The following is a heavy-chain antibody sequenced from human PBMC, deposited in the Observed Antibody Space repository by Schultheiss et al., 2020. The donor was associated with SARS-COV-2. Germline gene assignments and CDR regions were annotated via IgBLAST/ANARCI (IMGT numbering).Heavy chain of an antibody. J-gene: IGHJ6*02. D-gene: IGHD2-2*01. CDR3: ARGYCSSTSCYSPPVYYYYGMDV. Sequence: SETLSLTCAVSGGSISSSNWWSWVRQPPGKGLEWIGYIYYSGSTYYNPSLKSRVTISVDTSKNQFSLKLSSVTAADTAVYYCARGYCSSTSCYSPPVYYYYGMDVWGQGTTVTVSS. CDR2: IYYSGST. CDR1: GGSISSSNW. V-gene: IGHV4-4*02.